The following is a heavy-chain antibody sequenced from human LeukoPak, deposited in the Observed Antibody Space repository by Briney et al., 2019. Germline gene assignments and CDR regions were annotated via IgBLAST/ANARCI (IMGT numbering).Heavy chain of an antibody. CDR2: ISAGGGST. Sequence: GGSLRLSCAASGFTFGSYDMIWVRQAPGKGLEWVSGISAGGGSTYYADSVKGRFTISRDNSKNTLCLQVNSLRAEDTAVYYCAKALYGTDVWGQGTTVIVSS. CDR3: AKALYGTDV. V-gene: IGHV3-23*01. J-gene: IGHJ6*02. CDR1: GFTFGSYD.